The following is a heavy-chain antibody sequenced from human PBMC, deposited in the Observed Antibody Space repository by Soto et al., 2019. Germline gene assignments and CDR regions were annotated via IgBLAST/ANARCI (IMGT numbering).Heavy chain of an antibody. D-gene: IGHD2-2*01. Sequence: PSETLSLTCTVSGGSISSGDYYWSWIRQPPGKGLEWIGYIYYSGSTYYNPSLKSRVTISVDTSKNQFSLKLSSVTAADTAVYYCDRGVAVPAALRDYYFDYWGQGTLVTVSS. CDR3: DRGVAVPAALRDYYFDY. V-gene: IGHV4-30-4*01. J-gene: IGHJ4*02. CDR2: IYYSGST. CDR1: GGSISSGDYY.